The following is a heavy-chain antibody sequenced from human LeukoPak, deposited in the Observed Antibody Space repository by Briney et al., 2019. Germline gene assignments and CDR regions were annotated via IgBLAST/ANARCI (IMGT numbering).Heavy chain of an antibody. CDR2: IHPNSGGT. Sequence: GASVKVSCKASGYTFTGYYMHWVRQAPGQGLEWMGWIHPNSGGTKYAQKFQGRVTMTRDTSISTAYMELTRLRSDDTAVYYCAVLYDSSGYLGYWGQGTLVTVSS. J-gene: IGHJ4*02. CDR1: GYTFTGYY. D-gene: IGHD3-22*01. V-gene: IGHV1-2*02. CDR3: AVLYDSSGYLGY.